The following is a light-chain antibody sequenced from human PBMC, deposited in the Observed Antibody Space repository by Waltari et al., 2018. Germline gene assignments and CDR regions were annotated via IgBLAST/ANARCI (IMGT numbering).Light chain of an antibody. CDR1: SSDVGGYNY. CDR3: SSYTSSSTYV. J-gene: IGLJ1*01. Sequence: QSALTQPASVSGSPGQSITISCTGTSSDVGGYNYASWYQQHPGKAPKLMIYDVSNRPSGVYNRFSGSKSGNTASLTISGLQAEDEADYYCSSYTSSSTYVFGTGTKVTVL. CDR2: DVS. V-gene: IGLV2-14*01.